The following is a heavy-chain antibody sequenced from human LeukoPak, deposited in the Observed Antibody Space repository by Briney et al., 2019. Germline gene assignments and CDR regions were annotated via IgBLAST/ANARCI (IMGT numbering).Heavy chain of an antibody. CDR1: GFTFSDYV. CDR2: ISDDGGRP. CDR3: AKDSSMVRGDYDYLDY. Sequence: GGSLSLSCAASGFTFSDYVMGWVRQAPGKGLEWVSGISDDGGRPKYADSVKGRFTISRDNSKNTVYLQMKSLRAEDTAVYYCAKDSSMVRGDYDYLDYWGQGTLVTVSS. V-gene: IGHV3-23*01. D-gene: IGHD3-10*01. J-gene: IGHJ4*02.